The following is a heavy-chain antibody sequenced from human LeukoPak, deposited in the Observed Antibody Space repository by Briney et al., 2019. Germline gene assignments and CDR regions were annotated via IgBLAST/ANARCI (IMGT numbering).Heavy chain of an antibody. Sequence: PGGSLRLSCAASGFTFNNYAMTWVRQAPGKGLEWVSTISHSGGRTYYADSLEGRFAISRDNSKNTLFLQMNSLRAEDTAVYYCAKADRVASAATFDYWGQGTLVTVSS. CDR3: AKADRVASAATFDY. D-gene: IGHD2-15*01. V-gene: IGHV3-23*01. CDR2: ISHSGGRT. J-gene: IGHJ4*02. CDR1: GFTFNNYA.